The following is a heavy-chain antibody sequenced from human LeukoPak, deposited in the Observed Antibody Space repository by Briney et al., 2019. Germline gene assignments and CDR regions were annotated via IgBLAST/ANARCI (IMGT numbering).Heavy chain of an antibody. Sequence: PGGSLRLSCAASGFTFSSYAMSWVRQAPGKGLEWVSAISGSGGSIYYADSVKGRFTISRDNSKNTLYLQMNSLRAEDTAVYYCARQGIILTVYYGYWGQGTLVTVSS. CDR3: ARQGIILTVYYGY. CDR1: GFTFSSYA. V-gene: IGHV3-23*01. D-gene: IGHD3-9*01. CDR2: ISGSGGSI. J-gene: IGHJ4*02.